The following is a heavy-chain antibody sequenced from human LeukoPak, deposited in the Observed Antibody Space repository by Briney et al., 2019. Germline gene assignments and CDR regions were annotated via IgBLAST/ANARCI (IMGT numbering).Heavy chain of an antibody. CDR1: GGSISSYY. CDR3: ARWSGYQLLRSAAGTVDDAFDI. D-gene: IGHD2-2*01. J-gene: IGHJ3*02. V-gene: IGHV4-4*07. Sequence: PSETLSLTCTVSGGSISSYYWSWIRQPAGKGLEWIGRIYTSGSTNYNPSLKSRVTMSVDTSKNQFSLKLSSVTAADTAVYYCARWSGYQLLRSAAGTVDDAFDIWGQGTMVTVSS. CDR2: IYTSGST.